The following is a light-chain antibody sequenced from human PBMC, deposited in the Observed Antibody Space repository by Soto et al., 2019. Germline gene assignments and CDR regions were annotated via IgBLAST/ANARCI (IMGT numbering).Light chain of an antibody. CDR3: QQRSNWPPWT. J-gene: IGKJ1*01. CDR1: QSVSSY. V-gene: IGKV3-11*01. Sequence: EIVLTQSPATLSLSPGERATLSCRASQSVSSYLAWYQQKPGQAPRLLIYDASNRATGITARFSGSGSGTDFTLTISRLEPEDFAVYYCQQRSNWPPWTFGQGTKVEIK. CDR2: DAS.